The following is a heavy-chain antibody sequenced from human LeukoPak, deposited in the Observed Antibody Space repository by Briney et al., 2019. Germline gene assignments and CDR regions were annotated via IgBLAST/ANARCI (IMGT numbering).Heavy chain of an antibody. J-gene: IGHJ3*02. D-gene: IGHD6-6*01. CDR3: ARDLVGIAARPTPYLSYAFDI. CDR1: GGSISSGDYY. Sequence: SETLSLTCTVSGGSISSGDYYWSWIRQPPGKGLEWIGYIYYSGSTSYNPSLKSRVTILVDTSKNQFSLKLSSMTAADTAVYYCARDLVGIAARPTPYLSYAFDIWGQGTMVTVSS. V-gene: IGHV4-30-4*08. CDR2: IYYSGST.